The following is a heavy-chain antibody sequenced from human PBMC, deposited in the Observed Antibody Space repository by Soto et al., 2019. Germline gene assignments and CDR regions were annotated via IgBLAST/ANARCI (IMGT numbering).Heavy chain of an antibody. CDR1: GDSVSSNSAA. Sequence: PSQTLSLTCAISGDSVSSNSAAWNWIRQSPSRGLEWLGRTYYRSKWYNDYAVSVKSRITINPDTSKNQFSLQLNSVTPEDTAVYYCAREXAYSSGWNYYYYYGMDVWGQGTTVTVSS. CDR2: TYYRSKWYN. J-gene: IGHJ6*02. CDR3: AREXAYSSGWNYYYYYGMDV. V-gene: IGHV6-1*01. D-gene: IGHD6-19*01.